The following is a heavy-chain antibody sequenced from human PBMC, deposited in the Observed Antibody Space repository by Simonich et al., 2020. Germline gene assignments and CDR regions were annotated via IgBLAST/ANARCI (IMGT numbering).Heavy chain of an antibody. CDR3: ARGALTGDYYYMDV. V-gene: IGHV1-2*02. Sequence: QVQLVQSGAEVKKPGASVKVSCKASGYTFTGYYMHWGRQAPGQGLGWWGWINPNSGGTNYAQKFQGRVTMTRDTSISTAYMELSRLRSDDTAVYYCARGALTGDYYYMDVWGKGTTVTVSS. J-gene: IGHJ6*03. CDR2: INPNSGGT. CDR1: GYTFTGYY. D-gene: IGHD7-27*01.